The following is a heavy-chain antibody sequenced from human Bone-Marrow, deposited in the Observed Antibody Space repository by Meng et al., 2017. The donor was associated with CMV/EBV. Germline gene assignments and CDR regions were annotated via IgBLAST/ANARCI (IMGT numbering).Heavy chain of an antibody. J-gene: IGHJ6*02. CDR2: IYSGGSST. V-gene: IGHV3-23*03. D-gene: IGHD3-9*01. CDR3: AKTLTDYDILTGYVLYGMDV. CDR1: GFTFSSYA. Sequence: GGSLRLSCAASGFTFSSYAMSWVRQAPGKGLEWVSIIYSGGSSTYYADSVKGRFTISRDNSKNTLYLQMNSLRAEDTAVYYCAKTLTDYDILTGYVLYGMDVWGQGTTVTVSS.